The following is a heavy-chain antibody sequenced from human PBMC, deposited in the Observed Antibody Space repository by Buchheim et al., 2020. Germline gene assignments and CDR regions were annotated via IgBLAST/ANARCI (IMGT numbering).Heavy chain of an antibody. Sequence: QVQLVESGGGVVQPGRSLRLSCAASGFTFSSYGMHWVRQAPGKGLEWVAVISYDGSNKYYADSVKGRFTLSRDNSKNTLYLQMNSLRAEDTAVYYCAKSRRWFGELGGFDYWGQGTL. J-gene: IGHJ4*02. CDR2: ISYDGSNK. D-gene: IGHD3-10*01. V-gene: IGHV3-30*18. CDR3: AKSRRWFGELGGFDY. CDR1: GFTFSSYG.